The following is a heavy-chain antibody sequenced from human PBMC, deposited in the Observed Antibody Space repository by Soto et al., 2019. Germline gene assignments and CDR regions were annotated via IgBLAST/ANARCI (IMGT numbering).Heavy chain of an antibody. Sequence: SVKVSCKASGGTFSSYAISWVRQAPGQGLEWMGGIIPIFGTANYAQKFQGRVTITADESTSTAYMELSSLRSEDTAVYYCASTIFGVVIILDYYYYGMDVWGQGTTVTVSS. D-gene: IGHD3-3*01. J-gene: IGHJ6*02. CDR2: IIPIFGTA. CDR1: GGTFSSYA. CDR3: ASTIFGVVIILDYYYYGMDV. V-gene: IGHV1-69*13.